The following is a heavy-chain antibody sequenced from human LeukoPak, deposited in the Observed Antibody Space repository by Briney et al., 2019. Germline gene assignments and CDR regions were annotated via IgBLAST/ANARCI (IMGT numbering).Heavy chain of an antibody. J-gene: IGHJ4*02. V-gene: IGHV1-2*02. D-gene: IGHD1-26*01. CDR2: INPNSGGT. CDR1: GYTFTGYY. Sequence: ASVKVSCKASGYTFTGYYMHWVRQAPGQGLEWMGWINPNSGGTNYAQKFQGRVTMTRDTSISTAYMELSRLRSDDTAVYYCARAPLGIAGATKPNFDYWGQGTLVTVSS. CDR3: ARAPLGIAGATKPNFDY.